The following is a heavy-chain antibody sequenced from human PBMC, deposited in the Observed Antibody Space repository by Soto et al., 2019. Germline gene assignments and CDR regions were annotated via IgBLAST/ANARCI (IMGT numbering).Heavy chain of an antibody. Sequence: EVQLVESVGGLVQPGGALRLSCGASGFTFSSYWMHWVRQAPGKGLVWVSRINSDGSSTSYAYSVKGRLPISRDNAKYTRYLQRNSLSAEDTAVYYCVMNLKDFDWVSVSGYWGQGSLVPVSS. V-gene: IGHV3-74*01. CDR1: GFTFSSYW. CDR3: VMNLKDFDWVSVSGY. J-gene: IGHJ4*02. CDR2: INSDGSST. D-gene: IGHD3-9*01.